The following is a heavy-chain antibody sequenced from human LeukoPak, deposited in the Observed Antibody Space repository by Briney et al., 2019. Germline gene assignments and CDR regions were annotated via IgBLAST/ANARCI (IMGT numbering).Heavy chain of an antibody. CDR3: ARGKTSQNIVTRKTYNWFDP. Sequence: PGGSLRLSCAASGFTFSSYGMSWVRQAPGKGLEWVSAISGSGGSTCYADSVKGRFTISRDNAKNSLYLQMKSLRAEDTAVYYCARGKTSQNIVTRKTYNWFDPWGQGTLVTVSS. J-gene: IGHJ5*02. V-gene: IGHV3-23*01. D-gene: IGHD2/OR15-2a*01. CDR1: GFTFSSYG. CDR2: ISGSGGST.